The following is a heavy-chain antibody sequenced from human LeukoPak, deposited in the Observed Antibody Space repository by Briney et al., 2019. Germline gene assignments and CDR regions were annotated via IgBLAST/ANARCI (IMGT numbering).Heavy chain of an antibody. V-gene: IGHV4-39*01. CDR1: TFSNYG. CDR2: IYHSGST. Sequence: TFSNYGMSWVRQPPGKGLEWIGSIYHSGSTYYNPSLKSRVTISVDTSKNQFSLKLSSVTAADTAVYYCARLRITMIVVVIDYWGQGTLVTVS. D-gene: IGHD3-22*01. CDR3: ARLRITMIVVVIDY. J-gene: IGHJ4*02.